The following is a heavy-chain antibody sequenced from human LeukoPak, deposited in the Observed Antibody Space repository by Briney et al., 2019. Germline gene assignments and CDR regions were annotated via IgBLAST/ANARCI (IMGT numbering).Heavy chain of an antibody. D-gene: IGHD2-15*01. CDR1: GGTFSSYA. Sequence: ASVKVSCKASGGTFSSYAISWVRQAPGQGLEWMGRIIPILGIANYAQKFQGRVTITADKSTSTAYMELSSLRSEDTAVYYCARYHCSGGSCYLDYWGQGTLVTVSS. V-gene: IGHV1-69*04. J-gene: IGHJ4*02. CDR3: ARYHCSGGSCYLDY. CDR2: IIPILGIA.